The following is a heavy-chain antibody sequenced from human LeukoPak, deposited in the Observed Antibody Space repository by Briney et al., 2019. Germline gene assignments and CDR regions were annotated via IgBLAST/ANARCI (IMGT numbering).Heavy chain of an antibody. J-gene: IGHJ4*02. CDR3: TTDPWDSSVFDY. CDR2: ISGSGGST. D-gene: IGHD3-22*01. Sequence: GGSLRLSCAASRFTFSSYAMSWVRQAPGKGLEWVSSISGSGGSTYYADSVKGRFTISRDNSKNTLYLQMNSLRAEDTAVYYCTTDPWDSSVFDYWGQGTLVTVSS. CDR1: RFTFSSYA. V-gene: IGHV3-23*01.